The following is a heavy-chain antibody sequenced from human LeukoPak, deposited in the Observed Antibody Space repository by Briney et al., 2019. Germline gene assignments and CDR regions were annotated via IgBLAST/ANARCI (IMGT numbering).Heavy chain of an antibody. CDR2: ITGSGSRT. V-gene: IGHV3-23*01. D-gene: IGHD5-12*01. CDR3: AKATGYDYGSWFDP. CDR1: GFTFSTYA. Sequence: GGSLRLSCAASGFTFSTYAMSWVRQAPGKGLEWVSQITGSGSRTHYADSVKGRFTISRDQSKKMLYLQMDSLRAQDTAVYYCAKATGYDYGSWFDPWGQGTLVSVSS. J-gene: IGHJ5*02.